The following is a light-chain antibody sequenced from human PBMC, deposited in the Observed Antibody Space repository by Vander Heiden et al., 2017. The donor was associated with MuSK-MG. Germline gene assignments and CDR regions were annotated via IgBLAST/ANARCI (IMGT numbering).Light chain of an antibody. CDR1: QTVSIY. J-gene: IGKJ2*01. Sequence: IQMTKSPSSLSASVGDRVTITCRASQTVSIYLNWYQQIPGKSPKLLIYTASSLQSGVPSRFSGSGSGTDFTLTISNLQPEDLATYYCQQSYSTPYTFGQGTKLEIK. CDR2: TAS. CDR3: QQSYSTPYT. V-gene: IGKV1-39*01.